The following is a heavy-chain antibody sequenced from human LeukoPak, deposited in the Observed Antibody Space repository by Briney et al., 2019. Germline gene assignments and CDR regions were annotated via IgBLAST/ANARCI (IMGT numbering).Heavy chain of an antibody. CDR1: GGTFSSYA. Sequence: SVKVSCKASGGTFSSYAISWVRQAPGQGLEWMGGIIPIFGTTNYAQKFQGRVTITADESTSTAYMELSSLRSEDTAVYYCARSPTIVEVPAAIYYFDCWGQGTLVTVSS. CDR2: IIPIFGTT. D-gene: IGHD2-2*01. V-gene: IGHV1-69*13. J-gene: IGHJ4*02. CDR3: ARSPTIVEVPAAIYYFDC.